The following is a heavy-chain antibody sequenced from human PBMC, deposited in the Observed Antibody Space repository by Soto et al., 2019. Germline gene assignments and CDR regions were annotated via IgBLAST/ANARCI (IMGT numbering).Heavy chain of an antibody. CDR2: IYYSGST. D-gene: IGHD2-15*01. CDR3: ARLGYCSGGSCHIWPTGPYDY. CDR1: GGSISSSSYY. J-gene: IGHJ4*02. V-gene: IGHV4-39*01. Sequence: SETLSLTCTVSGGSISSSSYYWGWIRQPPGKGLEWIGSIYYSGSTYYNPSLKSRVTISVDTSKNQFSLKLSSVTAADTAVYYCARLGYCSGGSCHIWPTGPYDYWGQGTLVTVSS.